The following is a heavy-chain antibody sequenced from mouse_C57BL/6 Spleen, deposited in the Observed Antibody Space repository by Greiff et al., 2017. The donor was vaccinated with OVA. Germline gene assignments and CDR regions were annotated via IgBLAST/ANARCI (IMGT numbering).Heavy chain of an antibody. J-gene: IGHJ2*01. V-gene: IGHV3-6*01. CDR1: GYSITSGYY. CDR3: AREGFYYGNYNLDY. Sequence: EVQVVESGPGLVKPSQSLSLTCSVTGYSITSGYYWNWIRQFPGNKLEWMGYISYDGSNNYNPSLKNRISITRDTSKNQFFLKLNSVTTEDTATYYCAREGFYYGNYNLDYWGQGTTLTVSS. D-gene: IGHD2-1*01. CDR2: ISYDGSN.